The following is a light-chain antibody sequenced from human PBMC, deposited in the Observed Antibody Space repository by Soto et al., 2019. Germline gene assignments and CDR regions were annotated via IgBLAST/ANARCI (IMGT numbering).Light chain of an antibody. V-gene: IGLV2-14*01. CDR1: STDVGAFNY. CDR2: DVS. Sequence: QSALTQPASVSGSPGQSITISCTGTSTDVGAFNYISWYQQHPGKAPKLIIYDVSNRPSGLSSRFSGSKSGNTASLTISGLQAEDEADYYCSSYTRSTTRIFGGGTQLTVL. CDR3: SSYTRSTTRI. J-gene: IGLJ2*01.